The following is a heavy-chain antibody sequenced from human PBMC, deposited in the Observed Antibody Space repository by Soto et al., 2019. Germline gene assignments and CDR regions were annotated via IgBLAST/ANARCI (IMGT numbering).Heavy chain of an antibody. J-gene: IGHJ1*01. V-gene: IGHV4-39*01. D-gene: IGHD3-22*01. CDR1: GGSISSSSYY. CDR3: ARLVDYYDSVH. Sequence: QLQLQESCPGLVNPSETLSLTCTVSGGSISSSSYYWGWISQPPAKGLEWIGSFYFSGSTYYNPSLKSRVTISVDTSKNQFSLKLSSVTAADTAVYYCARLVDYYDSVHWGQGTLVTVS. CDR2: FYFSGST.